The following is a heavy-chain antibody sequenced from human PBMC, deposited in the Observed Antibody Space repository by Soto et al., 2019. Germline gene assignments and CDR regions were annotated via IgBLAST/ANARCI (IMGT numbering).Heavy chain of an antibody. D-gene: IGHD3-3*01. CDR1: GYPVTAYY. Sequence: QLHLVQSGAVVKKPGASVTVSCSASGYPVTAYYMHWVRQAPGRGLERMGGINPATGAAKYTQTSQGRGNTTRDTTTSTVFMELRGLTSGDTAVFYWARGGGVGVAGSAAFDMWGQGTLVTVSS. CDR2: INPATGAA. CDR3: ARGGGVGVAGSAAFDM. V-gene: IGHV1-2*02. J-gene: IGHJ3*02.